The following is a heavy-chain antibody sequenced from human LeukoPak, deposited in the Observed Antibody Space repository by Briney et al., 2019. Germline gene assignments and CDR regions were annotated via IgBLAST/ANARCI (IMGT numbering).Heavy chain of an antibody. CDR3: ARDLGYCSGDSCYHYFDY. CDR1: GGSISSYY. D-gene: IGHD2-15*01. Sequence: SETLSLTCTVSGGSISSYYWSWIRQPAGKGLEWIGRIYTSGSTNYNPSLKSRVTMSVDASKNQFSLKLISVTAADTAVYYCARDLGYCSGDSCYHYFDYWGQGTLVTVSS. CDR2: IYTSGST. V-gene: IGHV4-4*07. J-gene: IGHJ4*02.